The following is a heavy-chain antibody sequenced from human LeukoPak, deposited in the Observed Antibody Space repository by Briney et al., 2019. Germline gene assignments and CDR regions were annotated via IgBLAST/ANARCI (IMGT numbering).Heavy chain of an antibody. J-gene: IGHJ4*02. D-gene: IGHD6-19*01. CDR2: ITYDGSNK. CDR1: GFTFSSYA. V-gene: IGHV3-30-3*01. Sequence: PGGSLRLSCAASGFTFSSYAMHWVRQAPGKGLEWVAVITYDGSNKYYADSVKGRFTISRDNSKNTLYLQMNSLRAEDTAVYYCASAASIAVAGNVYWGQGTLVTVS. CDR3: ASAASIAVAGNVY.